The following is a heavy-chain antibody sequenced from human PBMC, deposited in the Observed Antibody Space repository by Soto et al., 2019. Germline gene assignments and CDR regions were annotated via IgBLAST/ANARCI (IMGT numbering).Heavy chain of an antibody. CDR3: SRSLNS. J-gene: IGHJ4*02. CDR2: INQDGSEK. Sequence: GSLRLSCAASGFTFSTYWMDWVCQTPGKGLEWVANINQDGSEKNYVDSVKGRFTIYRDNAKNSLHLQMSSLTAEDSALYYCSRSLNSWGQGTLVTVSS. CDR1: GFTFSTYW. V-gene: IGHV3-7*01.